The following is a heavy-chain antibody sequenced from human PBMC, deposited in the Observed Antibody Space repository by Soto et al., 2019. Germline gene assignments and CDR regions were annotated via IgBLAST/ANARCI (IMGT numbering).Heavy chain of an antibody. CDR3: ADSLRPSALTTDYCDY. D-gene: IGHD4-17*01. V-gene: IGHV3-23*01. CDR2: INPSGDIT. CDR1: GLTFSRYA. J-gene: IGHJ4*02. Sequence: EEQLLESGGGLVQPGGSLRLSCAASGLTFSRYAMSWVRQAPGKGLEWVSIINPSGDITYYGDSVKGRFTISRDNSKNTLSQQMNSLRAEDTAGYYCADSLRPSALTTDYCDYRGQGTLVTVSS.